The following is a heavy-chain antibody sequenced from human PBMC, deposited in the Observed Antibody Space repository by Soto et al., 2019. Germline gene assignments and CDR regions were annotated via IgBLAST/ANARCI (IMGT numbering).Heavy chain of an antibody. V-gene: IGHV3-48*02. D-gene: IGHD2-2*01. CDR3: ARGVQIIVLLPAAIDY. J-gene: IGHJ4*02. CDR2: IHNSSSTI. CDR1: GFTFSSYS. Sequence: EVQLVESGGGLVQPGESLRLSCAASGFTFSSYSMNWVRQAPGKGLGWVSYIHNSSSTIYYADSVRGRFTISRDNAKNSLYLQMNSLRDEDTAVYYCARGVQIIVLLPAAIDYWGQGTLVTVSS.